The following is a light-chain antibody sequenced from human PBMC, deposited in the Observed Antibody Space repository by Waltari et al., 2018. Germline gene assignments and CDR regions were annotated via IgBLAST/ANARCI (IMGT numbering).Light chain of an antibody. V-gene: IGKV1-39*01. CDR3: QQSYSSPWT. J-gene: IGKJ1*01. Sequence: DIQMTQSPSSLSASVGDRLTITCRASQSISHYLNWYQQKPLKAPKLLMFAASGLQSGVPSRFSGSGSGTDFTLTINNLQPEDFATYYCQQSYSSPWTFGQGTRVEIK. CDR2: AAS. CDR1: QSISHY.